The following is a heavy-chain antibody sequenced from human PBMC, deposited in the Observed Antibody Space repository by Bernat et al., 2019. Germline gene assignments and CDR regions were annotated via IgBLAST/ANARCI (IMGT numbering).Heavy chain of an antibody. CDR1: GGSISSSSYY. CDR3: VRRIQLWLLVDY. CDR2: IYYSGST. D-gene: IGHD5-18*01. Sequence: QLQLQESGPGLVKPSETLSLTCTVSGGSISSSSYYWGWIRQPPGKGLEWIGSIYYSGSTYYNPSLKSRVTISVDTSKNQFSLKLSSVTAADTAVYYCVRRIQLWLLVDYWGQGTTVTVSS. V-gene: IGHV4-39*01. J-gene: IGHJ4*03.